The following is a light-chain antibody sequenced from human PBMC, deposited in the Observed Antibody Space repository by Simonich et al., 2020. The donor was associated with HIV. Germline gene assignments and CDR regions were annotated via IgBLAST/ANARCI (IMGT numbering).Light chain of an antibody. J-gene: IGLJ2*01. CDR3: SSYTSSNTLV. V-gene: IGLV2-14*01. Sequence: QSALPQPASVSGSPGQSITISCTGTSSDVGGYNYVSWYQQHPGKAPKLMIFDVSNRPSGVSNRFSGSKSGSTASLTISGLQAEDEADYYCSSYTSSNTLVFGGGTKLTVL. CDR2: DVS. CDR1: SSDVGGYNY.